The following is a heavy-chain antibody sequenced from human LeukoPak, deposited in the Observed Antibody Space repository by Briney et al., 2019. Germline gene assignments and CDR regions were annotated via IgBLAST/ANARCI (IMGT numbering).Heavy chain of an antibody. J-gene: IGHJ4*02. CDR1: GFTFSSYW. V-gene: IGHV3-30-3*01. Sequence: GGSLRLSCAASGFTFSSYWMSWVRQAPGKGLEWVAVISYDGSNKYYADSVKGRFTISRDNSKNTLYLQMNSLRAEDTAVYYCVRDPYISPYYDFWSGYPDYWGQGTLVTVSS. CDR3: VRDPYISPYYDFWSGYPDY. CDR2: ISYDGSNK. D-gene: IGHD3-3*01.